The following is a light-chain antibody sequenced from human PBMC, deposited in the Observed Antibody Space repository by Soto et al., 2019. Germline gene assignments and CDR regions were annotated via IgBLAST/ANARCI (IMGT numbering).Light chain of an antibody. J-gene: IGLJ1*01. CDR1: GSDVGSYNL. Sequence: QSVLTQPASVSGSPGQSITISCTGTGSDVGSYNLVSWYQHHPGKTPKLMICEGSRRPSGVSNRFSASKSGNTASLTISGLQAEDEAEYYCCSYETSSTYVFGSGTKVTVL. V-gene: IGLV2-23*01. CDR3: CSYETSSTYV. CDR2: EGS.